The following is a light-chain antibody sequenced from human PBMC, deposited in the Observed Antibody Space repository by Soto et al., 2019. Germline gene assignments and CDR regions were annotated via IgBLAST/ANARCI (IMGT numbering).Light chain of an antibody. CDR1: QSVRTY. CDR2: AAS. V-gene: IGKV1-39*01. Sequence: DIQMTQSPSSLSASVGDRVIITCRASQSVRTYLNWYQQKPGTAPKLLISAASSLQSGVPSRFSGSGSGTDFTLTISSLQPEDFATYYCQQSYETPRTFGQGTKLEIK. J-gene: IGKJ2*01. CDR3: QQSYETPRT.